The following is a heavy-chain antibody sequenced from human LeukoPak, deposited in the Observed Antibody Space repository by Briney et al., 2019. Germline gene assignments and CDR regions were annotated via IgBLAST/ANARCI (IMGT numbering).Heavy chain of an antibody. CDR1: GFTFSSYS. V-gene: IGHV3-21*04. Sequence: GGSLRLSCAASGFTFSSYSMNWVRQAPGKGLEWVSSISSSSSYICYADSVKGRFTISRDNAKNSLYLQMNSLRAEDTAVYYCARDRAFDIWGQGTMVTVSS. CDR2: ISSSSSYI. J-gene: IGHJ3*02. CDR3: ARDRAFDI.